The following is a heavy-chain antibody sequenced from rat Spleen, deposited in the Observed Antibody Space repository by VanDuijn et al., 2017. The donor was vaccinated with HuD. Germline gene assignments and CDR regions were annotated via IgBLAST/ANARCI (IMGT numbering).Heavy chain of an antibody. V-gene: IGHV5-20*01. J-gene: IGHJ3*01. CDR3: TTPFAY. CDR2: ISYDGGST. Sequence: EVQLVESGGGLVQPGRSLKLSCAASGFTFSDSYMAWVRQAPTKGLEWVASISYDGGSTYYRDSVKGRFTISRDNAKSSLYLQMDSLRSEDTATYYCTTPFAYWGQGTLVTVSS. CDR1: GFTFSDSY.